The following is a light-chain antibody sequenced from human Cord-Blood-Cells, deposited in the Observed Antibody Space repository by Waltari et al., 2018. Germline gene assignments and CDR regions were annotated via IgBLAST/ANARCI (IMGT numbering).Light chain of an antibody. J-gene: IGKJ4*01. V-gene: IGKV4-1*01. CDR2: CAS. Sequence: DIVMTQSTDSLAVSLGERATINCKSSQSVLYSSNNKNDLAWYQQKPGQPPKLLIYCASIRESGVPDRFSGSGSWTDFTLTIISLQAEDVAVYYCQQYYSTPLTFGGGTKVEIK. CDR3: QQYYSTPLT. CDR1: QSVLYSSNNKND.